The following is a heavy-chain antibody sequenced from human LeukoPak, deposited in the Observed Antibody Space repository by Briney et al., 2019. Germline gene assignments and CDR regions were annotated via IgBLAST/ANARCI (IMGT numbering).Heavy chain of an antibody. Sequence: YQRSKWYNDYAVSVKSRITINPDIPKNQFSLQLNSVTPEDTAVYYCARSPSPYSSGWYFDYWGQGTLVTVSS. CDR3: ARSPSPYSSGWYFDY. CDR2: YQRSKWYN. V-gene: IGHV6-1*01. D-gene: IGHD6-19*01. J-gene: IGHJ4*02.